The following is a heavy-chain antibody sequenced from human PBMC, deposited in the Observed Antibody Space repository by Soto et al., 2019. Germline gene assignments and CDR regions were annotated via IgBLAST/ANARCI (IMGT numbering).Heavy chain of an antibody. CDR1: GFTFSSYA. Sequence: GGSLRLSCAGSGFTFSSYAMSWVRQPPGKGLEWVSASSGSGGRTYYADSVKGRFTISRDTSKNTLYLQMNSLRAEDTAVYYCAKASGYSGSSLGYYYYGMDVWGQGTTVTVSS. J-gene: IGHJ6*02. D-gene: IGHD1-26*01. CDR2: SSGSGGRT. V-gene: IGHV3-23*01. CDR3: AKASGYSGSSLGYYYYGMDV.